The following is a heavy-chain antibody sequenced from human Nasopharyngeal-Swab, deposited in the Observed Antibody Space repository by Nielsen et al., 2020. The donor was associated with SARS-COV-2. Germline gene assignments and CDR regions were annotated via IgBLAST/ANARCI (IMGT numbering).Heavy chain of an antibody. CDR3: ARDGVADLDY. D-gene: IGHD6-19*01. J-gene: IGHJ4*02. Sequence: SETLSLTCAVSGGSISSSNWWRWVRQPPGKGLEWIGEIYHSGSTNYNPSLKRRVTISVDKSKNQFSLKLSSVTAADTAVYYCARDGVADLDYWGQGTLVTVSS. CDR1: GGSISSSNW. CDR2: IYHSGST. V-gene: IGHV4-4*02.